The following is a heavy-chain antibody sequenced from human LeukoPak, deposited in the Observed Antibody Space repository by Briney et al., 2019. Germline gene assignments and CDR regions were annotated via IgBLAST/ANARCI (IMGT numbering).Heavy chain of an antibody. V-gene: IGHV3-7*01. CDR2: IKQDGSEK. J-gene: IGHJ4*02. CDR1: GFTFSSYW. CDR3: ARGLLFGLIPDY. D-gene: IGHD2-8*01. Sequence: PGGSLRLSCAASGFTFSSYWMNWARQAPGKGLEWVANIKQDGSEKYYVDSVEGRFTISRVNAKNSLYLQMNSLRAEDTAVYYCARGLLFGLIPDYWGQGTLVTVSS.